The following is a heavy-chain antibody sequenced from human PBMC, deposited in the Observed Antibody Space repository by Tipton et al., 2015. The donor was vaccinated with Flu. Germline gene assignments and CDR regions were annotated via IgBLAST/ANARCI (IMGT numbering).Heavy chain of an antibody. Sequence: QLVQSGAEVKKPGASVKVSCKTSGYIFTNYGVSWVRQAPGQGLEWMGWISGYNDNAKYAQKFQSRVTMTTDTSTTTVYMELRSLRSDDTAVYYCARGSGYAGDYWGQGTLVTVSS. V-gene: IGHV1-18*01. J-gene: IGHJ4*02. D-gene: IGHD6-19*01. CDR1: GYIFTNYG. CDR2: ISGYNDNA. CDR3: ARGSGYAGDY.